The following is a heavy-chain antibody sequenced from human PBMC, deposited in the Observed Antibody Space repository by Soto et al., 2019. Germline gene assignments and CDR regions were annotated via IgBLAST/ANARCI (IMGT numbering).Heavy chain of an antibody. CDR3: ASLGVGDWANYYYYYGMDV. D-gene: IGHD2-21*02. Sequence: EVQLLESGGGFVQPGGSLRLSCAATGFTFSVYAMNWVRQAPGKGLVWVSAVTANGGSTYSADSVKGRFTISRDNSKNTLFLQMNCLRAEDTAVYYCASLGVGDWANYYYYYGMDVWGQGTTVTVSS. V-gene: IGHV3-23*01. CDR2: VTANGGST. CDR1: GFTFSVYA. J-gene: IGHJ6*02.